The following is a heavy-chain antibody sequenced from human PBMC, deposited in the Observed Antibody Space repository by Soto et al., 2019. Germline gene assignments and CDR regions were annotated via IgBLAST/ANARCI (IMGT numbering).Heavy chain of an antibody. Sequence: ASVKVSCKASGYTFTNYGISWVRQAPGQGLEWMGWINVYNGNTKYAQKVQGRVTMTTDTSTSTAYMELRSLRSDDTAVYYCARDVGYGRIDYWGQGTLVTVSS. V-gene: IGHV1-18*01. CDR2: INVYNGNT. J-gene: IGHJ4*02. CDR1: GYTFTNYG. D-gene: IGHD5-18*01. CDR3: ARDVGYGRIDY.